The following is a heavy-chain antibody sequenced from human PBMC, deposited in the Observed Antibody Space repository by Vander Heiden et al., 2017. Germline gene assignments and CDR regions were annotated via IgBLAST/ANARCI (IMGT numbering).Heavy chain of an antibody. V-gene: IGHV1-8*01. CDR2: MNPNSGNT. CDR1: GYTFTSYD. J-gene: IGHJ5*02. CDR3: ARDLYGDYVSNNRFDP. Sequence: QVQLVQSGAEVKKPGASVKVSCKASGYTFTSYDINWVRQATGQGLEWMGWMNPNSGNTGYAQKFQGRVTMTRNTSISTAYMELSSLRSEDTAVYYCARDLYGDYVSNNRFDPWGQGTLVTVSS. D-gene: IGHD4-17*01.